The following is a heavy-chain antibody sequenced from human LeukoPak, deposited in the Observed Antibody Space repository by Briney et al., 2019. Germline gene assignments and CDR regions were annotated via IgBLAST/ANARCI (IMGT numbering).Heavy chain of an antibody. V-gene: IGHV3-53*01. CDR1: GFTVSSNY. J-gene: IGHJ3*02. D-gene: IGHD5-24*01. CDR2: ICSGGST. Sequence: GGSLRLSCAASGFTVSSNYMSWVRQAPGKGLEWVSVICSGGSTYYADSVKGRFTISRDNSKNTLYLQMNSLRAEDTAVYYCARGSSALEMATITAFDIWGQGTMVTVSS. CDR3: ARGSSALEMATITAFDI.